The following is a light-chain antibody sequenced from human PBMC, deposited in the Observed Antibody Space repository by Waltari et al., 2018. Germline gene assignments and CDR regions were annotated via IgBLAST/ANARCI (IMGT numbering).Light chain of an antibody. V-gene: IGKV3-15*01. CDR2: GAS. CDR1: QSVSSY. CDR3: QQYNNWPPPT. Sequence: IVMTQSPATLSVSPGERATLSCRASQSVSSYLGWYQRKPGQAPRLLIYGASTRATGIPARFSGSGSGAEFTLTISSLQSEDFAVYYCQQYNNWPPPTFGQGTKLEIK. J-gene: IGKJ2*01.